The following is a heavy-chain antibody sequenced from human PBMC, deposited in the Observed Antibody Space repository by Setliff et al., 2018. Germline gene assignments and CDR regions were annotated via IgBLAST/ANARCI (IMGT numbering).Heavy chain of an antibody. CDR2: IYTKGGT. D-gene: IGHD1-26*01. CDR1: GGSMTDFF. V-gene: IGHV4-59*01. Sequence: SETLSLTCSVAGGSMTDFFWHWFRRPPGKGLEWIGYIYTKGGTNYSPSLKSRVTISIDMSRNQFSLKLTSATAADTAVYFCAAVGTSAGGGWFDPWGQGTLVTVSS. J-gene: IGHJ5*02. CDR3: AAVGTSAGGGWFDP.